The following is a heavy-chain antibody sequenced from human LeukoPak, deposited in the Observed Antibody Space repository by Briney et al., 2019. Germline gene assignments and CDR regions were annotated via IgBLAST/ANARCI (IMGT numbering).Heavy chain of an antibody. J-gene: IGHJ4*02. CDR3: ARDSSGWFRKGFDY. V-gene: IGHV4-4*07. D-gene: IGHD6-19*01. CDR1: GGSISNFY. CDR2: IYTSGST. Sequence: SETLSLTCTVSGGSISNFYWSWIRQPAGQALEWIGRIYTSGSTNYNPTLKSRVTMSVDTSKNQFSLKLSSVTAADTAVYYCARDSSGWFRKGFDYWGQGTLVTVSS.